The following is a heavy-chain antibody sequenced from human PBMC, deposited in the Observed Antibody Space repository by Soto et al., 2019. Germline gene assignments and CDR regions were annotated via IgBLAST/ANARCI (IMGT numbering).Heavy chain of an antibody. V-gene: IGHV3-30-3*01. CDR2: ISYDGSNK. J-gene: IGHJ6*02. Sequence: TVGSLRLSCASSVFTFSSYAMHCVRHSPGKWLEWVAVISYDGSNKYYADSVKGRFTISRDNSKNTLYLQMNSLRAEDTAVYYCARGPGADGTYDYYYGMDVWGQGTTVTVAS. CDR3: ARGPGADGTYDYYYGMDV. CDR1: VFTFSSYA. D-gene: IGHD1-1*01.